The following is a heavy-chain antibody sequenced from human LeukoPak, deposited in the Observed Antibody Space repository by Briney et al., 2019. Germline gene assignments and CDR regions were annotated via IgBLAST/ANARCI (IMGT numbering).Heavy chain of an antibody. D-gene: IGHD2-8*01. J-gene: IGHJ4*02. CDR1: SGSFSSYQ. Sequence: SETLSLTCAVYSGSFSSYQWNWIRQPPGKGLEWIGEISHRGTTNYNPSLKSRVTISVDTSKNQFSLKLSSVTAADTAVYYCARGPWGSSYATVDYWGQGTLVTVSS. CDR3: ARGPWGSSYATVDY. V-gene: IGHV4-34*01. CDR2: ISHRGTT.